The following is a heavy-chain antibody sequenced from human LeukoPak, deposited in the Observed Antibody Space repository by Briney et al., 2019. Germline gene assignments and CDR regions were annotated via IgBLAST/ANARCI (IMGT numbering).Heavy chain of an antibody. Sequence: SGPTLLKPTQTLTLTCTFSGFSLSTNDVGVGWIHQPPGEALEWLALIYWDDDKRYSPSQKSRLTITKDTSKNQVVLTMANMDPADTATYYCAFSKYSRSDFDSWGQETLVSVSS. V-gene: IGHV2-5*02. CDR1: GFSLSTNDVG. CDR2: IYWDDDK. D-gene: IGHD6-6*01. CDR3: AFSKYSRSDFDS. J-gene: IGHJ4*02.